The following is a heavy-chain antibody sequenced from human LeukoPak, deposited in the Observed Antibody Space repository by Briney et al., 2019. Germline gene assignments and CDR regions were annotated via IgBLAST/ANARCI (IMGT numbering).Heavy chain of an antibody. CDR3: ARDTGVRDSSGYYDC. J-gene: IGHJ4*02. CDR1: GFTFSSYT. Sequence: GGSLRLSCAASGFTFSSYTMNWVRQAPGKGLEWVSYISSSSSTIYYADPVKGRFTISRDNAKNSLYLQMNSLKVEDTAVYYCARDTGVRDSSGYYDCWGQGTLVTVSS. V-gene: IGHV3-48*01. CDR2: ISSSSSTI. D-gene: IGHD3-22*01.